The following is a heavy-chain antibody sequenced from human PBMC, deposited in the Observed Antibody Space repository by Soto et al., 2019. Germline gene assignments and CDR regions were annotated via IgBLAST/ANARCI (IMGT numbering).Heavy chain of an antibody. Sequence: PGGSLRLSCASSGFTFSSYSMNWVRQAPGKGLEWVSSISSSSSYIYYADSVKGRFTISRDNAKNSLYLQMNSLRAEDTAVYYCARALLGTADYWGQGTLVTVSS. V-gene: IGHV3-21*01. CDR2: ISSSSSYI. CDR1: GFTFSSYS. CDR3: ARALLGTADY. D-gene: IGHD1-1*01. J-gene: IGHJ4*02.